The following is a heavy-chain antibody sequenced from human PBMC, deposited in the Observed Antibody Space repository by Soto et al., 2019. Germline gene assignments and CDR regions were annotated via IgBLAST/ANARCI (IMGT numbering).Heavy chain of an antibody. J-gene: IGHJ5*02. V-gene: IGHV1-8*01. CDR2: VNPKSGNT. CDR3: ARPYCDSTSCYTDWFDP. CDR1: GYSFSTYD. Sequence: QVQLVQSGAEVKKPGASVKVSCKASGYSFSTYDINWVRQAAGQGLEWMGWVNPKSGNTDYAQRFRGRVTMTSNTSISTAYMELSALTPEDTEVYYCARPYCDSTSCYTDWFDPWGQGTLVTVSS. D-gene: IGHD2-2*02.